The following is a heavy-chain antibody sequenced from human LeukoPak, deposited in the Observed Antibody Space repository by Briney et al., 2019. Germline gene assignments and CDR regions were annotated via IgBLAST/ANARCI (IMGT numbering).Heavy chain of an antibody. CDR1: SYTFTSYG. V-gene: IGHV1-18*01. Sequence: ASVKVSCKASSYTFTSYGISWVRQAPGQGLEWMGWISAYNGNTNYAQKLQGRVTMTTDTSTSTAYMELRSLRSDDTAVYYCARFQDDSSGYSLRDAFDIWGQGTMVTVSS. CDR2: ISAYNGNT. D-gene: IGHD3-22*01. J-gene: IGHJ3*02. CDR3: ARFQDDSSGYSLRDAFDI.